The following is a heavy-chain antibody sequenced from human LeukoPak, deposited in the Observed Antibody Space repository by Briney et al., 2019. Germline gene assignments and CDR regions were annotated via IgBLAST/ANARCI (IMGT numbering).Heavy chain of an antibody. V-gene: IGHV4-39*01. CDR1: GDSISQSNYY. Sequence: SETLSLTCTVSGDSISQSNYYWGWLRQPPGKALQWLGRIYSSGSTYYDPPLKSRIAVSADMSKNQYALKVTSVTAADTAVYYCARHGNDYGEWWFDYWGLGNLVIVSS. CDR2: IYSSGST. J-gene: IGHJ4*02. D-gene: IGHD4-17*01. CDR3: ARHGNDYGEWWFDY.